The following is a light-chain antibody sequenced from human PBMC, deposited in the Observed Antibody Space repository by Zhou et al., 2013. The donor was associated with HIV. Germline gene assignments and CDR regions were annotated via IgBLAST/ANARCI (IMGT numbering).Light chain of an antibody. CDR2: DAS. Sequence: EIVMTQSPATLSVSPGERATLSCRASQSVGSNLAWYQQRPGQPPRLLIYDASTRATGVPVRFSGSGSGTEFTLTIAGLQSEDVAVYYCQQYNRWPPLTFGGGDPGGDQT. V-gene: IGKV3-15*01. CDR1: QSVGSN. CDR3: QQYNRWPPLT. J-gene: IGKJ4*01.